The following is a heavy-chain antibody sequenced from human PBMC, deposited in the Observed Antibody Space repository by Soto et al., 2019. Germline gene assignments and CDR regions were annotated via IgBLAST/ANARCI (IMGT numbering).Heavy chain of an antibody. CDR1: GYTFTSYG. Sequence: ASVKVSCKASGYTFTSYGISWVRQAPGQGLEWMGWISAYNGNTNYAQKLQGRVTMTTDTSTSTAYMELRSLRSDDTAVYYCARGITDYYDSSGYSNWFDPWGQGTLVTVSS. J-gene: IGHJ5*02. V-gene: IGHV1-18*01. CDR3: ARGITDYYDSSGYSNWFDP. D-gene: IGHD3-22*01. CDR2: ISAYNGNT.